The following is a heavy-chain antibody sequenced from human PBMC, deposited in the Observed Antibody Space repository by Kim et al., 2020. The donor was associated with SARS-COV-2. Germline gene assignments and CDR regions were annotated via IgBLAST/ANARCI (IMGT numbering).Heavy chain of an antibody. V-gene: IGHV1-69*13. J-gene: IGHJ4*02. Sequence: SVKVSCKASGGTFSSYAISWVRQAPGQGLEWMGGIIPILGTANYAQKFQGRVTITADESTSTAYMELSSLRSEDTAVYYCASQWLVQGGLDYWGQGTLVTVSS. CDR3: ASQWLVQGGLDY. CDR1: GGTFSSYA. D-gene: IGHD6-19*01. CDR2: IIPILGTA.